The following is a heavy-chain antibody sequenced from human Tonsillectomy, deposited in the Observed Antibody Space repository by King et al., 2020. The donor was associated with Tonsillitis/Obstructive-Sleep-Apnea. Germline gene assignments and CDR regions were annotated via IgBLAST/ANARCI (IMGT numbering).Heavy chain of an antibody. CDR2: IKSKTDGGTT. V-gene: IGHV3-15*07. D-gene: IGHD3-10*01. CDR1: GFTFSNAW. Sequence: VQLVESGGGLVKPGGSLRLSCAASGFTFSNAWMNWVRQAPGKGLEWVGRIKSKTDGGTTDYAAPVKGRFTISRDDSKNTLYLKMNSLKTEDTAVYYCTTDAEVSYYFGSGDYWGQGTLVTVSS. J-gene: IGHJ4*02. CDR3: TTDAEVSYYFGSGDY.